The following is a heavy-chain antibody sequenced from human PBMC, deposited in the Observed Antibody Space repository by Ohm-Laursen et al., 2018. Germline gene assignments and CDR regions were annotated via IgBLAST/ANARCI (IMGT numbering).Heavy chain of an antibody. Sequence: SETLSLTCAVSGYSVSSGYYWGWIRQPPGKGLEWIGNINHSGSTYSNPSLKSRVTISVDRSKSQFSLKLSSVTAADTAVYYCARQSPSRNYYDDSGYYGPFDFWGQGTLVTVSS. V-gene: IGHV4-38-2*01. CDR1: GYSVSSGYY. J-gene: IGHJ4*01. CDR3: ARQSPSRNYYDDSGYYGPFDF. CDR2: INHSGST. D-gene: IGHD3-22*01.